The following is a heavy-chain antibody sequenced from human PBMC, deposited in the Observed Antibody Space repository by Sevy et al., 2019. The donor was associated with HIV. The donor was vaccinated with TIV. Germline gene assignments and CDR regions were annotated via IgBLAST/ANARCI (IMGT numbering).Heavy chain of an antibody. J-gene: IGHJ6*02. CDR2: ISGSGGST. D-gene: IGHD1-26*01. CDR1: GFTFSSYD. Sequence: GGSLRLSCAASGFTFSSYDMSWVRQAPGKGLEWVSDISGSGGSTYYADSVKGRFTISRDNSKNTLYLQMNSLRAEDTAVYYCAKEVSVGATPGMDVWGQGTTVTVSS. V-gene: IGHV3-23*01. CDR3: AKEVSVGATPGMDV.